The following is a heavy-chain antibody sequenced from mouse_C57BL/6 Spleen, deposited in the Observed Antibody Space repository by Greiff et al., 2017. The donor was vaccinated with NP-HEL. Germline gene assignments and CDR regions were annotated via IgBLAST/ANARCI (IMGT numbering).Heavy chain of an antibody. Sequence: QVQLQQSGAELVKPGASVKMSCKASGYTFTTYPIEWMKQNHGKSLEWIGNFHPYNDDTKYNEKFKGKATLTVDKSSSTVYLELSRLTSDDTAVYYCSTYYSNYFAYWGQGTLVTVSA. V-gene: IGHV1-47*01. CDR2: FHPYNDDT. D-gene: IGHD2-5*01. CDR3: STYYSNYFAY. CDR1: GYTFTTYP. J-gene: IGHJ3*01.